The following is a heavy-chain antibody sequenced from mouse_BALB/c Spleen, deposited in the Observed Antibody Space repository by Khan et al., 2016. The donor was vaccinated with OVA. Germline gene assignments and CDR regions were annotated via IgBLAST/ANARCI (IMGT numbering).Heavy chain of an antibody. CDR3: SPVGTYYVSFAY. D-gene: IGHD1-1*01. V-gene: IGHV1S136*01. CDR2: IYPFNDDT. J-gene: IGHJ3*01. Sequence: VQLQQSGPELVKPGASVKMSCKASGYTFTSYVMHWVKQKPGLGLEWIGYIYPFNDDTKYNETFKGKATLTSDRSSRTAYMELSSLTSEDSAVDYCSPVGTYYVSFAYWGQGTLVTVSA. CDR1: GYTFTSYV.